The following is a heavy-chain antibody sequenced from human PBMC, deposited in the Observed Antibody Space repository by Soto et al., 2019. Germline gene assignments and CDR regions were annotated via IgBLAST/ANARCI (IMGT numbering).Heavy chain of an antibody. Sequence: GGSLRLSCAASGFTFISYAMTWVLQAPGKGLEWVSGISGSGGSTYSADSVKGRFTISRDNSKNTLYLQMNSLRAEDTAVYYCAKDLKYQLLSFDYWGQGTLVTVSS. J-gene: IGHJ4*02. CDR1: GFTFISYA. CDR2: ISGSGGST. CDR3: AKDLKYQLLSFDY. V-gene: IGHV3-23*01. D-gene: IGHD2-2*01.